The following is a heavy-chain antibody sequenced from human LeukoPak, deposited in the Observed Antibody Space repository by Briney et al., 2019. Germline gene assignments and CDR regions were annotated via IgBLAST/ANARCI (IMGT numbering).Heavy chain of an antibody. CDR2: IYYSGST. Sequence: PSETLSLTCAVYGGSFSGYYWSWIRQPPGKGLEWIGSIYYSGSTYYNPSLKSRVTISVDTSKNQFSLKLSSVTAADTAVYYCAPRGGSYYRLYYYYGMDVWGQGTTVTVSS. CDR3: APRGGSYYRLYYYYGMDV. CDR1: GGSFSGYY. V-gene: IGHV4-34*01. D-gene: IGHD1-26*01. J-gene: IGHJ6*02.